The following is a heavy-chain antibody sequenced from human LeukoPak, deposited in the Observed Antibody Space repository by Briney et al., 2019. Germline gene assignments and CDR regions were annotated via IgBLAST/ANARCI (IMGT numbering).Heavy chain of an antibody. D-gene: IGHD5-12*01. Sequence: SETLSLTCAVHGGSFSGYYWSWIRQPPGKGLEWIGEINHSGSTNYNPSLKSRVTISVDTSKNQFSLKLSSVTAADTAVYYCARGDSGYDYEPFVYWGQGTLVTVSS. CDR1: GGSFSGYY. CDR2: INHSGST. J-gene: IGHJ4*02. V-gene: IGHV4-34*01. CDR3: ARGDSGYDYEPFVY.